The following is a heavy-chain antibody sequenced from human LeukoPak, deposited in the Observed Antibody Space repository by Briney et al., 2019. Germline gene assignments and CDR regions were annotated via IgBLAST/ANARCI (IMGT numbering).Heavy chain of an antibody. J-gene: IGHJ3*02. CDR1: GGSISSYY. D-gene: IGHD3-10*01. Sequence: SETLSLTCTVSGGSISSYYWSWIRQPPGKGLEWIGYIYHGGSTYYHPSLKSRLTISVDRSKNQFSLKPTSMTAADTAVYYCARIRVPDAFDIWGQGTMVTVSS. CDR3: ARIRVPDAFDI. CDR2: IYHGGST. V-gene: IGHV4-59*12.